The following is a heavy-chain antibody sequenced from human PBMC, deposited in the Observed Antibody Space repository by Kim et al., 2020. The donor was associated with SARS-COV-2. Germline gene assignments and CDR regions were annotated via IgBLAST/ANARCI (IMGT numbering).Heavy chain of an antibody. Sequence: YAQKFQGRVTMTRDTSTSTVYMELSSLRSEDTAVYYCARNPYSSPPDFDYWGQGTLVTVSS. V-gene: IGHV1-46*01. J-gene: IGHJ4*02. D-gene: IGHD6-13*01. CDR3: ARNPYSSPPDFDY.